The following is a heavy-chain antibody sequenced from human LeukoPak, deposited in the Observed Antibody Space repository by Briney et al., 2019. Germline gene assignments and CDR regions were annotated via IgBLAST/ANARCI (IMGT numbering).Heavy chain of an antibody. Sequence: SETLSLTCAVYGGSFSGYYWSWIRQPPGKGLEWIGYIYYSGSTNYNPSLKSRVTISVDTSKNQFSLKLSSVTAADTAVYYCARDGFYKGFDYWGQGTLVTVSS. D-gene: IGHD3-9*01. CDR3: ARDGFYKGFDY. V-gene: IGHV4-59*01. CDR1: GGSFSGYY. CDR2: IYYSGST. J-gene: IGHJ4*02.